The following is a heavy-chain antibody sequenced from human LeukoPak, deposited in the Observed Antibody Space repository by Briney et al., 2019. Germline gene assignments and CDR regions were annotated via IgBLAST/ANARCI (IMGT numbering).Heavy chain of an antibody. D-gene: IGHD5-12*01. CDR1: VGSPRSYY. J-gene: IGHJ4*02. CDR2: IYYTGST. CDR3: ASHGSSGHDPLT. Sequence: SETLSLTCTVSVGSPRSYYWSWIRRPPSKGREGVGYIYYTGSTSYNPSLISRVTISLDTSKSQFSLRLTSVTAADTSVYYCASHGSSGHDPLTWGQGTLVTVSS. V-gene: IGHV4-59*08.